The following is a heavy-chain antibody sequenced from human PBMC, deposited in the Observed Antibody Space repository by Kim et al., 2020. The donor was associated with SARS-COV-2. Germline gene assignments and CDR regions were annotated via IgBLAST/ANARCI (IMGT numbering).Heavy chain of an antibody. Sequence: GGSLRLSCAASGFTFSSYAMSWVRQAPGKGLEWVSAISGSGGSTYYADSVKGRFTISRDNSKNTLYLQMNSLRAEDTAVYYCAKDPRGDCSGGSCYKSGDDDYWGQGTLVTVSS. D-gene: IGHD2-15*01. V-gene: IGHV3-23*01. CDR3: AKDPRGDCSGGSCYKSGDDDY. CDR1: GFTFSSYA. J-gene: IGHJ4*02. CDR2: ISGSGGST.